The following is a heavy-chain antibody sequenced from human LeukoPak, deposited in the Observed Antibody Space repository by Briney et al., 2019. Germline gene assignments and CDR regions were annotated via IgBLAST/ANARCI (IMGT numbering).Heavy chain of an antibody. D-gene: IGHD3-3*01. Sequence: ASVKVSCKASGYTFTSYGISWVRQAPGQGLEWMGWISAYNGNTNYAQKLQGRVTMTTDTSTSTAYMELRSLRSDDTAVYYCARDPGTDYVFWSGYRGYYGMDVWGQGTTVTVSS. CDR3: ARDPGTDYVFWSGYRGYYGMDV. J-gene: IGHJ6*02. V-gene: IGHV1-18*01. CDR1: GYTFTSYG. CDR2: ISAYNGNT.